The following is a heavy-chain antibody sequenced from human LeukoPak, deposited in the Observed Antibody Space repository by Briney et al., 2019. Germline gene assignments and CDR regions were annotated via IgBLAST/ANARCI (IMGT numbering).Heavy chain of an antibody. Sequence: SQTLSLTCTVSGGSISSGSYYWSWIRQPAGKGLEWIGRIYTSGSTNYNPSLKSRVTISVDTSKNQFSLKLSSVTAAGTAVYYCARRQGWYQGAPFDYWGQGTLVTVSS. CDR1: GGSISSGSYY. CDR2: IYTSGST. J-gene: IGHJ4*02. V-gene: IGHV4-61*02. CDR3: ARRQGWYQGAPFDY. D-gene: IGHD6-19*01.